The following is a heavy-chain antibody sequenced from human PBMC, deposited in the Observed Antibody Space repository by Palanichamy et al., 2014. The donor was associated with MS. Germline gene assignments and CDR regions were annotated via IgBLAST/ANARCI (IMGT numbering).Heavy chain of an antibody. V-gene: IGHV4-4*02. J-gene: IGHJ4*02. CDR1: GGSFSSGTW. CDR3: TSHNYGWQLFY. Sequence: QESGPGLVKPSETLSLTCSVSGGSFSSGTWWSWVRQAPGKGLEWIAEISHSGTTNYNPSLKSRVTISIDKSNNQFSLRLNSVTAADTALYHCTSHNYGWQLFYWGQGTLVTVSS. D-gene: IGHD5-18*01. CDR2: ISHSGTT.